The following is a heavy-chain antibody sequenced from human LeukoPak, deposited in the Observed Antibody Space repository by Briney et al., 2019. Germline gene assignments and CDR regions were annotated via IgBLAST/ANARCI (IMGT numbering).Heavy chain of an antibody. CDR1: GFTFSNAW. CDR3: ANRNGMDV. Sequence: GGSLRLSCAASGFTFSNAWMSWVRQAPGKGLEWVAVISYDGSNKYYADSVKGRFTISRDNSKNTLYLQMNSLRAEDTAVYYCANRNGMDVWGQGTTVTVSS. V-gene: IGHV3-30*18. CDR2: ISYDGSNK. J-gene: IGHJ6*02.